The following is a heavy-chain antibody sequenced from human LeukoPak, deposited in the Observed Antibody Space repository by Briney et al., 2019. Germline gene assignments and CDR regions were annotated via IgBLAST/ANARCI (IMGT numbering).Heavy chain of an antibody. CDR2: IWYDGSKK. CDR3: ARLSGSFLDY. J-gene: IGHJ4*02. Sequence: GGSLRLSCAASGFTFSSNGMHWVRQAPGKGPEWVAVIWYDGSKKYYGDSVKGRFTVSRDNSKNMLYLQMNSLRAEDTAVYYCARLSGSFLDYWGQGTLVTVSS. V-gene: IGHV3-33*01. CDR1: GFTFSSNG. D-gene: IGHD1-26*01.